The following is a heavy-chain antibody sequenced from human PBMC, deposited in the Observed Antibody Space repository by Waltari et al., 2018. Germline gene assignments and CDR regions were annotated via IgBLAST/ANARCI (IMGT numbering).Heavy chain of an antibody. V-gene: IGHV4-38-2*01. CDR3: ARVVAAIKRMYWFDP. CDR1: GYSISSGYY. D-gene: IGHD2-15*01. J-gene: IGHJ5*02. Sequence: QAQLQESGPGLVKPSETLSLTCAVSGYSISSGYYWGWIRQPPGKGLEWIGSIYHSGSTYYNPSLKSRVTISVDTSKNQFSLKLSSVTAADTAVYYCARVVAAIKRMYWFDPWGQGTLVTVSS. CDR2: IYHSGST.